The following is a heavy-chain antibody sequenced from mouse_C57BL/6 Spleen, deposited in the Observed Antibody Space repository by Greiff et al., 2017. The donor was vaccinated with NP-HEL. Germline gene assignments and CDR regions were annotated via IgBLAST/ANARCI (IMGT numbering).Heavy chain of an antibody. Sequence: EVKLEESGGGLVKPGGSLKLSCAASGFTFSDYGMHWVRQAPEKGLEWVAYISSGSSTIYYADTVKGRFTISRDNAKNTLFLQMTRLRSEDTAMYYCARMGELAWFAYWGQGTLVTVSA. CDR3: ARMGELAWFAY. J-gene: IGHJ3*01. CDR2: ISSGSSTI. CDR1: GFTFSDYG. V-gene: IGHV5-17*01.